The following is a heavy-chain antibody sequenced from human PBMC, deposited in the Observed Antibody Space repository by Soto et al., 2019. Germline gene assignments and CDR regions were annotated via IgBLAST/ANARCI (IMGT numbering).Heavy chain of an antibody. CDR3: ARLPCSSTSCYPAFYYYYYGMDV. CDR2: IYPGDSDT. Sequence: LQISCKGSGYSFTSYWIGWVRQMPGKGLEWMGIIYPGDSDTRYSPSFQGQVTISADKSISTAYLQWSSLKASDTAMYYCARLPCSSTSCYPAFYYYYYGMDVWGQGTTVTVSS. J-gene: IGHJ6*02. V-gene: IGHV5-51*01. CDR1: GYSFTSYW. D-gene: IGHD2-2*01.